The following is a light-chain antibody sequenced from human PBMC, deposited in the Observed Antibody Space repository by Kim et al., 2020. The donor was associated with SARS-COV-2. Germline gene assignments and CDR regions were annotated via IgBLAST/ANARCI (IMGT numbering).Light chain of an antibody. J-gene: IGKJ4*01. Sequence: EIVLTQSPAPLSLSPGERATLSCGASQSVTDNYFSCYQQKPGQTPRLLIYGISNRATGIVDRFSGSGSGTDFTLTISRMEPDESAEYFCQQYGSLRLTFGGGTKVDIK. CDR2: GIS. V-gene: IGKV3-20*01. CDR1: QSVTDNY. CDR3: QQYGSLRLT.